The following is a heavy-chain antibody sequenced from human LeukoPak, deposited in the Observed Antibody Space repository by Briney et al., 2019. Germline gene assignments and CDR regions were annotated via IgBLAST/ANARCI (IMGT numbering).Heavy chain of an antibody. Sequence: ASVKVSCKASGYTFTSYDINWVRQATGQGLEWMGWMNPNSGNTGYAQKFQGRVTMTRNTSISTAYMELSSLRSEDTAVYYCARDRRYFDTGGLGGPDYWGQGTLVTVSS. V-gene: IGHV1-8*01. CDR1: GYTFTSYD. D-gene: IGHD2-8*02. J-gene: IGHJ4*02. CDR2: MNPNSGNT. CDR3: ARDRRYFDTGGLGGPDY.